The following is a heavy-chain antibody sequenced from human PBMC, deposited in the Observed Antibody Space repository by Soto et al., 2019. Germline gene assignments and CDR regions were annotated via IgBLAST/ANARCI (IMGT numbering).Heavy chain of an antibody. CDR3: AKDLSILGDFDY. D-gene: IGHD3-3*01. Sequence: QVQLVESGGGLVQPGGSLRLSCVGSGFSFSKFGMHWVRQAPGRGLEWVSVIRFDGSEAYFADSVKGRFTISSDNSKNTLHLKMNRLRDEDTAVYYCAKDLSILGDFDYWGQGTLVTVSS. CDR1: GFSFSKFG. J-gene: IGHJ4*02. V-gene: IGHV3-30*02. CDR2: IRFDGSEA.